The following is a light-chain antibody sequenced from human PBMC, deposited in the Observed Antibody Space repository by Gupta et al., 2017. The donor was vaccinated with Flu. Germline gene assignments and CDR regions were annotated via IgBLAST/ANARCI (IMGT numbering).Light chain of an antibody. CDR1: SSNIGSNY. Sequence: QSVLTQPPSASGTPGQRFTISCSGSSSNIGSNYVYWYQQLPGTAPKLLIYRNNQRPSGVPDRFSGSKSGTSASLAISGLRSEDEADYYCAAWDDSLRGVFGGGTKLTVL. CDR2: RNN. J-gene: IGLJ3*02. CDR3: AAWDDSLRGV. V-gene: IGLV1-47*01.